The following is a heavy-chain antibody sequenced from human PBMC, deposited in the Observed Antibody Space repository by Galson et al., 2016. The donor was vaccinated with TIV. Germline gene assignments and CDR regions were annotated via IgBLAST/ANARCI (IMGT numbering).Heavy chain of an antibody. V-gene: IGHV3-30*04. J-gene: IGHJ4*02. CDR2: ISYAGTHQ. CDR1: GFTFINYA. Sequence: SLRLSCAASGFTFINYAMHWVRQAPGKGLEWVAVISYAGTHQYYADSVEGRFSISRDNSKNTLYLHMDSLRAEDAAGYFCARDPGFTGNIVEIPAADFWGQGTLVTVSS. CDR3: ARDPGFTGNIVEIPAADF. D-gene: IGHD2-2*01.